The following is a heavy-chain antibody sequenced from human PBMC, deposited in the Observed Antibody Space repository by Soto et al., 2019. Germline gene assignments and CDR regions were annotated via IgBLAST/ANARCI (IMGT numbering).Heavy chain of an antibody. CDR2: IYYSGST. Sequence: SETLSLTCTVSGGSISSSSYYWGWIRQPPGKGLEWIGSIYYSGSTYYNPSLKSRVTISVDTSKNQFSLKLSSVTAADTAVYYCARQVLYYLYYYYGMDVWGQGTTVT. CDR3: ARQVLYYLYYYYGMDV. J-gene: IGHJ6*02. CDR1: GGSISSSSYY. V-gene: IGHV4-39*01. D-gene: IGHD2-15*01.